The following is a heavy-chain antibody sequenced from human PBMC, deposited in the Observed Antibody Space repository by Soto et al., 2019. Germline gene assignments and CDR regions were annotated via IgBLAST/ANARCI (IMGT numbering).Heavy chain of an antibody. Sequence: SETLSLTCTVSGGSISSGGYYWSWIRQHPGKGLEWIGYIYYSGSTNYNPSLKSRVTISVDTSKNQFSLKLSSVTAADTAVYYCARASGCSGGNCAFDPWGQGTLVTVSS. CDR3: ARASGCSGGNCAFDP. CDR1: GGSISSGGYY. D-gene: IGHD2-15*01. CDR2: IYYSGST. V-gene: IGHV4-61*08. J-gene: IGHJ5*02.